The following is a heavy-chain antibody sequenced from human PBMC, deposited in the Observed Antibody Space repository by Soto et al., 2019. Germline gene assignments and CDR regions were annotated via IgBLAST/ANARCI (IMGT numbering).Heavy chain of an antibody. D-gene: IGHD6-13*01. V-gene: IGHV5-51*01. J-gene: IGHJ6*02. Sequence: VELLRISWRGAGDRCTSYWSGWVRKXPRKGLEWMGIIYPGDSDTRYSPSFQGQVTISADKSISTAYLQWSSLKASDTAIYYCARTAAAGKYYSGVDVWGQGTTVPVSS. CDR3: ARTAAAGKYYSGVDV. CDR2: IYPGDSDT. CDR1: GDRCTSYW.